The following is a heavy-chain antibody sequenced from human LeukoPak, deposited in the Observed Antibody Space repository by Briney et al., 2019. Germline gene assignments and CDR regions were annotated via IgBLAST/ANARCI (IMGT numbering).Heavy chain of an antibody. CDR2: VSGSGGTT. V-gene: IGHV3-23*01. D-gene: IGHD2-15*01. J-gene: IGHJ4*02. CDR1: GFTLSTHA. Sequence: GGSLRLSCAASGFTLSTHAMGWVRQAPGKGLEWVSTVSGSGGTTYYADSVKGRFTISRDNSKDTLFLQMNSLTVEDTAVYYCATVLNVVGCFDYWGQGTLVTVSS. CDR3: ATVLNVVGCFDY.